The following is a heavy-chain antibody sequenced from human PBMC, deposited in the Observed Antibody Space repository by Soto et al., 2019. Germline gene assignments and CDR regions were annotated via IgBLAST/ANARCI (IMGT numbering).Heavy chain of an antibody. CDR2: ISAYNGNT. Sequence: ASVKVSCKASGYTFTSYGISWVRQAPGQGREWMGWISAYNGNTNYAQKHQGRVTMTTDTSTSTAHMELRSLRSDDTAVYYCARPSIVVVPAATSGYYYGMDVWGQGTTVTVSS. J-gene: IGHJ6*02. V-gene: IGHV1-18*04. CDR1: GYTFTSYG. CDR3: ARPSIVVVPAATSGYYYGMDV. D-gene: IGHD2-2*01.